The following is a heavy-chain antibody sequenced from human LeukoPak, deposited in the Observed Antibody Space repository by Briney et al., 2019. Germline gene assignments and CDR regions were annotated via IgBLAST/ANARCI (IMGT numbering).Heavy chain of an antibody. CDR3: ARVFYYGSGSYYSRYYYYGMDV. J-gene: IGHJ6*02. Sequence: SETLSLTCAVYGGSFSGYYWSWIRQPPGKGLEWIGEINHSGSTNYNPSLKSRVTISVDTSKNQFSLKLSSVTAADTAVYYCARVFYYGSGSYYSRYYYYGMDVWAKGPRSPSP. CDR1: GGSFSGYY. V-gene: IGHV4-34*01. CDR2: INHSGST. D-gene: IGHD3-10*01.